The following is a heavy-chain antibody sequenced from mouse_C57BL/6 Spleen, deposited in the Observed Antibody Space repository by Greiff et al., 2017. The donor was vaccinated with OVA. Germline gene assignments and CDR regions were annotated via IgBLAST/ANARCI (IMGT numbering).Heavy chain of an antibody. Sequence: SCKASGYTFTSYWMQWVKQRPGQGLEWIGEIDPSDSYTNYNQKFKGKATLTVDTSSSTAYMQLSSLTSEDSAVYYCARRDWDGYWGQGTTLTVSS. CDR3: ARRDWDGY. J-gene: IGHJ2*01. CDR1: GYTFTSYW. V-gene: IGHV1-50*01. CDR2: IDPSDSYT. D-gene: IGHD4-1*01.